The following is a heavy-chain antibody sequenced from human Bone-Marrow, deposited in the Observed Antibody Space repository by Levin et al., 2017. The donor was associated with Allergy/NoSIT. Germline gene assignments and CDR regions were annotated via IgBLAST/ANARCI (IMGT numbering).Heavy chain of an antibody. CDR1: GFTFSNYW. Sequence: PGGSLRLSCAASGFTFSNYWMSWVRQAPGKGLEWVANIKQDGSEKYCVDSVKGRFTISRDNAKNSLYLQMNSLRVEDTAVYYCARFLRVVTRDYWGQGTLVTVPS. V-gene: IGHV3-7*01. CDR3: ARFLRVVTRDY. J-gene: IGHJ4*02. CDR2: IKQDGSEK. D-gene: IGHD4-23*01.